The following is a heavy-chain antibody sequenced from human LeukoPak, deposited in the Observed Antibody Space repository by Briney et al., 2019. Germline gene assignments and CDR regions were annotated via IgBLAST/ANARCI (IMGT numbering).Heavy chain of an antibody. D-gene: IGHD2-21*01. J-gene: IGHJ5*02. CDR3: TRVSVISS. Sequence: GGSLRLSCAASGFSFSGSFMNWVRQAPGKGLGWVSSITSSGTSTYYADSVKGRFTISRDNAKNSLYLQMSSLRAEDTALYYCTRVSVISSWGQGTLVTVSS. V-gene: IGHV3-21*01. CDR1: GFSFSGSF. CDR2: ITSSGTST.